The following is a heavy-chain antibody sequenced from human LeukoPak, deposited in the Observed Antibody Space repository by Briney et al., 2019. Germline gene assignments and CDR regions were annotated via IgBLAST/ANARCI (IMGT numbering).Heavy chain of an antibody. CDR2: INHSGST. V-gene: IGHV4-34*01. J-gene: IGHJ5*02. D-gene: IGHD2-15*01. CDR1: GGSFSGYY. Sequence: TSETLSLTCAVYGGSFSGYYWSWIRQPPGKGLEWIGEINHSGSTNYNPSLKSRVTISVDTSKNQFSLKLSSVTAADTAVYYCARTSEVDIVVVVAATPPWFDPWGQGTLVTVSS. CDR3: ARTSEVDIVVVVAATPPWFDP.